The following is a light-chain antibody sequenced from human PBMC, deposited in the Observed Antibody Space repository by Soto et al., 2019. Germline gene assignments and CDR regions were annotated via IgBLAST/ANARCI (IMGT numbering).Light chain of an antibody. CDR3: QQYNTYWT. J-gene: IGKJ1*01. V-gene: IGKV1-5*03. CDR2: RAS. CDR1: QSISNW. Sequence: DIQMTQSPSTLSASVGDRVTITCRASQSISNWLAWYQQKPEKAPNLLIYRASSLESGVPSRFSGSGSGTEFTLTISSLQPDDFATYYCQQYNTYWTFGQGTKVEIK.